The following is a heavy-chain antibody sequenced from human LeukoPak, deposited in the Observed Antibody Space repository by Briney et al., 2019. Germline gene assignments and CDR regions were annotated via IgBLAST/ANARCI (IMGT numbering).Heavy chain of an antibody. CDR2: IYPGDSDT. CDR3: ASWVQLERRGFDY. D-gene: IGHD1-1*01. Sequence: GGSLRLSCAASGFTFSSYAMSWVRQAPGKGLEWMGIIYPGDSDTRYSPSFQGQVTISADKSISTAYLQWSSLKASDTAMYYCASWVQLERRGFDYWGQGTLVTVSS. J-gene: IGHJ4*02. CDR1: GFTFSSYA. V-gene: IGHV5-51*01.